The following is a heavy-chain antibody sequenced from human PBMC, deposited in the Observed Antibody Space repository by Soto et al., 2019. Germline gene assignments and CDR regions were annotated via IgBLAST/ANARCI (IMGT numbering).Heavy chain of an antibody. J-gene: IGHJ4*02. Sequence: DVQLVESGGGLVRPGGSLRLSCAASGFTFNIYSMNWVRQAPGKGLEWVSYISSSSSTIFYADSVKGRFTISRDNAKNSLYLQMSSLRADDTAVYYCVRIGGGSPADYWGQGTLVTVSS. CDR3: VRIGGGSPADY. CDR2: ISSSSSTI. V-gene: IGHV3-48*01. CDR1: GFTFNIYS.